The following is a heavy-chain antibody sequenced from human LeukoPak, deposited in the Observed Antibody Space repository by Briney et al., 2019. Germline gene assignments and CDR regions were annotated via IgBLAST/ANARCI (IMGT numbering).Heavy chain of an antibody. Sequence: GGSLRLSCAASGFTFSYYWMHWVRHAPGKGLVWVSRINSDGSSASYADSVKGRFTISRDNAKNSLYLQMNSLRAEDTAVYYCARDEVAAALGYWGQGTLVTVSS. CDR2: INSDGSSA. CDR3: ARDEVAAALGY. CDR1: GFTFSYYW. J-gene: IGHJ4*02. V-gene: IGHV3-74*01. D-gene: IGHD6-13*01.